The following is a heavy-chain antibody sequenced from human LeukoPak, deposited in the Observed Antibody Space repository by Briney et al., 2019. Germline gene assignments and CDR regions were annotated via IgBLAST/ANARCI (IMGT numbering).Heavy chain of an antibody. J-gene: IGHJ4*02. CDR3: ASSYGDYDLAY. CDR1: GGSISSYY. CDR2: IYYSGST. Sequence: NSSETLSLTCTVSGGSISSYYWSWIRQPPGKGLEWIGYIYYSGSTNYNPSLKSRVTISVDTSKNQFSLKLSSVTAADTAVYYCASSYGDYDLAYWGQGTLVTVSS. V-gene: IGHV4-59*01. D-gene: IGHD4-17*01.